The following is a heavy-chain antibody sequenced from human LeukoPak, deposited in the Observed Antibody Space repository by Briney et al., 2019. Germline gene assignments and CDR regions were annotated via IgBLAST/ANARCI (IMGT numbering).Heavy chain of an antibody. D-gene: IGHD3-22*01. CDR2: IYSDGST. CDR1: GLTVSTNY. Sequence: PGGSRRLSFAASGLTVSTNYINWVRQPPGKGWGGFPIIYSDGSTYYADSVKGRFTISRDNSKNTLYFQMNSLRAEDTAVYYCARDRDYYDSSGSNWGQGTLVTVSS. J-gene: IGHJ4*02. CDR3: ARDRDYYDSSGSN. V-gene: IGHV3-66*01.